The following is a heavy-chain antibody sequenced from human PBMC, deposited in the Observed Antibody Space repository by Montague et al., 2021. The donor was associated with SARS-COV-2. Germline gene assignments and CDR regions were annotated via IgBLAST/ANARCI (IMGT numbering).Heavy chain of an antibody. J-gene: IGHJ2*01. V-gene: IGHV4-59*12. CDR2: IYYSGST. D-gene: IGHD5-24*01. Sequence: SETRSLTCTVSGGSISTYYWSWIRQPPGKGLEWIGYIYYSGSTNXSPSLKSRVTISVDTSKNQFSLKLSSVTAADTAVYYCARDGYNAHQNYWYFDLWGRGTLVTVSS. CDR1: GGSISTYY. CDR3: ARDGYNAHQNYWYFDL.